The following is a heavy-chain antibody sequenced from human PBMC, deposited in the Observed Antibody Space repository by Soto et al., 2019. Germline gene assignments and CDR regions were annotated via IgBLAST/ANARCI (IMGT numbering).Heavy chain of an antibody. CDR3: AREAIRLNWFDP. V-gene: IGHV3-48*02. Sequence: EVQLVESGGGLVQPGGSLRLSCAASGFTFSSYSMNWFRLAQGKGLEWVSYISSSSSTIYYADSVKGRFTISRDNAKNSLYLQMNSLRDEDTAVYYCAREAIRLNWFDPWGQGTLVIVSS. J-gene: IGHJ5*02. D-gene: IGHD5-18*01. CDR2: ISSSSSTI. CDR1: GFTFSSYS.